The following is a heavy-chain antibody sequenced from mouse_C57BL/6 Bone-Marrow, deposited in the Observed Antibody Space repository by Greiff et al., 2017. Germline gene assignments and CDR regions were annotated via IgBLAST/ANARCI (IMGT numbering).Heavy chain of an antibody. Sequence: QVQLQQPGAELVKPGASVKLSCKASGYTFTSYWMHWVKQRPGQGLEWIGMIHPNSGSTNYNEKFKSKATLTVVKSSSTAYMQLSSLTSEDSAVYYCAREDSSGYLFAYWGQGTLVTVSA. D-gene: IGHD3-2*02. J-gene: IGHJ3*01. CDR2: IHPNSGST. CDR1: GYTFTSYW. CDR3: AREDSSGYLFAY. V-gene: IGHV1-64*01.